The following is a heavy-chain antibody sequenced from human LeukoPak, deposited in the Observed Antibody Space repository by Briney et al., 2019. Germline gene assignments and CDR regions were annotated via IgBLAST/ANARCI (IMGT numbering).Heavy chain of an antibody. CDR1: GYSISSGYY. CDR2: IYHSGST. Sequence: SETLPLTCTVSGYSISSGYYWGWIRQPPGKGLEWIGSIYHSGSTNYNPSLKSRVTISVDTSKNQFSLKLSSVTAADTAVYYCARGRGYSYGYFYYYYMDVWGKGTTVTVSS. D-gene: IGHD5-18*01. V-gene: IGHV4-38-2*02. CDR3: ARGRGYSYGYFYYYYMDV. J-gene: IGHJ6*03.